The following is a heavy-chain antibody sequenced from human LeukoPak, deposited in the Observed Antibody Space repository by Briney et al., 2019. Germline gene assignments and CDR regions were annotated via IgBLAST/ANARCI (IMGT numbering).Heavy chain of an antibody. CDR3: VKAASGIYDY. J-gene: IGHJ4*02. V-gene: IGHV3-64*05. CDR2: ISSNGGNT. D-gene: IGHD3-10*01. Sequence: GGSLRLSCSASGFTFSSYGMHWVRQAPGKGLEYVSAISSNGGNTDYADSVKGRFTISRDNPKNTLYVQMSSLRPEDTAVYYCVKAASGIYDYWGQGTLVTVSS. CDR1: GFTFSSYG.